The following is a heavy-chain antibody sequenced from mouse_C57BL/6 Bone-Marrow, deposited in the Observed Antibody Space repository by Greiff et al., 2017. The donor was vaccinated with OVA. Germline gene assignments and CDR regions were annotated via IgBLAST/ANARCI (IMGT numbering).Heavy chain of an antibody. CDR3: AKKKDYDYPSYYAMDY. D-gene: IGHD2-4*01. V-gene: IGHV2-5*01. Sequence: VQLVESGPGLVQPSQRLSITCTVSGFSLTSYGVHWVRQSPGKGLEWLGVIWRGGSTDYNAAFMSRLSITKDNSKSQVFFKMNSLQADDTAIYYCAKKKDYDYPSYYAMDYWGQGTSVTVSS. J-gene: IGHJ4*01. CDR2: IWRGGST. CDR1: GFSLTSYG.